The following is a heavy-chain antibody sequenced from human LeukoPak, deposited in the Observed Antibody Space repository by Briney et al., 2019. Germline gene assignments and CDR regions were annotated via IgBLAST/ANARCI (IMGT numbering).Heavy chain of an antibody. J-gene: IGHJ5*02. CDR2: IIPIFGTA. CDR1: GGTFSSYA. CDR3: ARGGSGPGLSGSYYIRAHWFDP. V-gene: IGHV1-69*13. Sequence: ASVNVSCKASGGTFSSYAISWVRQAPGQGLEWMGGIIPIFGTANYAQKFQGRVTITADESTSTAYMELSSLRSEDTAVYYCARGGSGPGLSGSYYIRAHWFDPWGQGTLVTVSS. D-gene: IGHD3-10*01.